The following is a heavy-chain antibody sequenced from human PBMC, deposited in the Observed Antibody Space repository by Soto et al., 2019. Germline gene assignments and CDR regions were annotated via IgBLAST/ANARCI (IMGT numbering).Heavy chain of an antibody. CDR3: ATLAGRGTNYYYYYGMDV. D-gene: IGHD6-19*01. V-gene: IGHV1-24*01. CDR1: GYTLTELS. Sequence: ASVKVSCKVSGYTLTELSMHWVRQAPGKGLEWMGGFDPEDGETIYAQKFQGRVTMTEDTSTDTAYMELSSLRSEDTAVYYCATLAGRGTNYYYYYGMDVWGQGTTVTVSS. CDR2: FDPEDGET. J-gene: IGHJ6*02.